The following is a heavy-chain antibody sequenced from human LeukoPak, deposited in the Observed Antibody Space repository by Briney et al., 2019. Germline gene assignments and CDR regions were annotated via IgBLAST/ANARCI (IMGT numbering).Heavy chain of an antibody. V-gene: IGHV1-69*01. J-gene: IGHJ4*02. CDR1: GGTFSSYA. CDR3: ATKRGYSYGSPH. CDR2: IIPILGTA. D-gene: IGHD5-18*01. Sequence: PVKVSCKASGGTFSSYAISWVRQAPGQGLEWMGGIIPILGTANYAQKFQGRVTITADESTSTAYMELSSLRSEDTAVYYCATKRGYSYGSPHWGQGTLVTVSS.